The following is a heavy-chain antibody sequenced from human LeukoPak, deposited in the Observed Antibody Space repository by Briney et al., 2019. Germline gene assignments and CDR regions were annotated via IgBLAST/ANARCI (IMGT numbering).Heavy chain of an antibody. J-gene: IGHJ4*02. Sequence: PSETLSLTCTVSGGSISSYYWSWIRQPPGKGLEWIGYIYYSGSTNYSPSLKSRVTISVDTSKNQFSLKLSSVTAADTAVYYCARDLDYWGQGTLVTVSS. CDR3: ARDLDY. CDR2: IYYSGST. V-gene: IGHV4-59*01. CDR1: GGSISSYY.